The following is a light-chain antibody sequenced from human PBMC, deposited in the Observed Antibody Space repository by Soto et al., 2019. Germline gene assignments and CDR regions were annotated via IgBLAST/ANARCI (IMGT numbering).Light chain of an antibody. J-gene: IGKJ4*01. CDR2: LAS. CDR3: QYLNSFPLT. CDR1: QGIRNY. Sequence: IQLTQSPSSLSASVGDRVTITCRASQGIRNYLAWYQQKPGKAPNLLIYLASTLQGGVPSRFSGSGSGTDFILTISSLQPEDVATYYCQYLNSFPLTFGGGTKVELK. V-gene: IGKV1-9*01.